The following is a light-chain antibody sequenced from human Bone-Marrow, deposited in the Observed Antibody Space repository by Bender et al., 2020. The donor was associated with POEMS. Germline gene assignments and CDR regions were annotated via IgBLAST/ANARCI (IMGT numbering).Light chain of an antibody. Sequence: QSALTQPASVSGSPGQSITISCTGTGSDVGGYNYVSWYQQHAGKVPKLMIYDVSKRPSGVSRRFSGSKSGNTASLTISGLQAEDEADYYCSSFGGSNSPVFGGGTLLTVL. V-gene: IGLV2-14*01. CDR2: DVS. CDR3: SSFGGSNSPV. CDR1: GSDVGGYNY. J-gene: IGLJ7*01.